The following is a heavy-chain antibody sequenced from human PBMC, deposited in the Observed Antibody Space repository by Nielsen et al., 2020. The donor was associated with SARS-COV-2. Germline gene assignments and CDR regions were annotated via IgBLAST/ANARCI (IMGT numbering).Heavy chain of an antibody. CDR2: INPNSGGT. J-gene: IGHJ4*02. CDR1: GYTFTGYY. CDR3: AGEYYDILTGYSMD. Sequence: ASVKVSCKASGYTFTGYYMHWVRQAPGQGLEWMGWINPNSGGTNYAQKFQGRVTMTRDTSISTAYMELSRLRSDDTAVYYCAGEYYDILTGYSMDWGQGTLVTVSS. V-gene: IGHV1-2*02. D-gene: IGHD3-9*01.